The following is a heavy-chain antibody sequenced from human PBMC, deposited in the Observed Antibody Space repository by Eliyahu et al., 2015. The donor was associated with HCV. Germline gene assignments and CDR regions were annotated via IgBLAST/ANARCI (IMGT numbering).Heavy chain of an antibody. Sequence: QVQLVQSGAEVKKPGASAKVSCKASGXTFTDHSXHWVRPAPGQGLEXVGRIXTRAGTNYAQKFEGRVTITWDTSINTAYMELSRLTTDDTATYFCAREAGGSASSQVDHWGQGTLVAVSS. CDR1: GXTFTDHS. J-gene: IGHJ4*02. V-gene: IGHV1-2*06. D-gene: IGHD3-10*01. CDR3: AREAGGSASSQVDH. CDR2: IXTRAGT.